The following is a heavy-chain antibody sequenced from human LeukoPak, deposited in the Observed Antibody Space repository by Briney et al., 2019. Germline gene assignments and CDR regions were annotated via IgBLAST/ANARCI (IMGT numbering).Heavy chain of an antibody. CDR2: IYSGGST. CDR3: ARVGGGVYYYYYYMDV. Sequence: GSLRLSCAASGFTVSSNYMSWVRQAPGKGLEWVSVIYSGGSTYYADSVKGRFTISRDNSKNTLYLQINSLRAEDTAVYYCARVGGGVYYYYYYMDVWGKGTTVTVSS. J-gene: IGHJ6*03. CDR1: GFTVSSNY. D-gene: IGHD3-16*01. V-gene: IGHV3-53*01.